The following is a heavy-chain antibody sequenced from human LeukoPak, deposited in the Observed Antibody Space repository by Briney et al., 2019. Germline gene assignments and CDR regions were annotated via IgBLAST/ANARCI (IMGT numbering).Heavy chain of an antibody. V-gene: IGHV1-69*05. Sequence: PVKVSCKASGGTFSSYAISWVRQAPGQGLEWMGGIIPIFGTANYAQKFQGRVTITTDESTSTAYMELSSLRSEDTAVYYCAIVDIVVVPAAIGGDYYYMDVWGKGTTVTVSS. CDR3: AIVDIVVVPAAIGGDYYYMDV. CDR2: IIPIFGTA. D-gene: IGHD2-2*02. CDR1: GGTFSSYA. J-gene: IGHJ6*03.